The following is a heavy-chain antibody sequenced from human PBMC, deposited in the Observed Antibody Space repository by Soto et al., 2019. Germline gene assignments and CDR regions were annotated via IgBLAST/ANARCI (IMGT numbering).Heavy chain of an antibody. V-gene: IGHV4-59*01. CDR2: VYNSGST. J-gene: IGHJ5*02. CDR1: GGSSSTYY. Sequence: QVQLQESGPGLVKPSETLSLTCTVSGGSSSTYYWSWIRQPPGKGLEWIGYVYNSGSTRYNPSLKSRVTIWESTSKNQVSLRLTSVTAADTAVYYCARDRQHTYGNCFDPWGQGTLVTVSS. CDR3: ARDRQHTYGNCFDP. D-gene: IGHD4-17*01.